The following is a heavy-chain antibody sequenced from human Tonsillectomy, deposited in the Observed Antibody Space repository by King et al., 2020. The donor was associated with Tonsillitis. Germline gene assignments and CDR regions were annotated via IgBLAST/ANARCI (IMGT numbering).Heavy chain of an antibody. CDR2: ISGGGERT. CDR3: VKRNYYDGSGYPFDC. V-gene: IGHV3-23*04. Sequence: VQLVESGGGLVQPGGSLRLSFASSGFIDSRYLMSWVRQAPRKVLEWVATISGGGERTYYADSVKGRFTFSRDTSKNTLYLHMDSLRADDTAVYYCVKRNYYDGSGYPFDCWGQGTQVTVSS. D-gene: IGHD3-22*01. J-gene: IGHJ4*02. CDR1: GFIDSRYL.